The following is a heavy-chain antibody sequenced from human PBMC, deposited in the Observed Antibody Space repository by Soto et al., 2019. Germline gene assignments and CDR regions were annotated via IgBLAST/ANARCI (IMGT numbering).Heavy chain of an antibody. CDR2: ISAYNGNT. CDR3: ASMNGRYCSSTSCYRSYYYYYGMDV. CDR1: GYTFTSYG. D-gene: IGHD2-2*02. Sequence: QVQLVQSGAEVKKPGASVKVSCKASGYTFTSYGISWVRQAPGQGLEWMGWISAYNGNTNYAQYLKSRVSMNHDPSSSTAYKELRSLRSDDTAVYYCASMNGRYCSSTSCYRSYYYYYGMDVWGQGTTVTASS. V-gene: IGHV1-18*01. J-gene: IGHJ6*02.